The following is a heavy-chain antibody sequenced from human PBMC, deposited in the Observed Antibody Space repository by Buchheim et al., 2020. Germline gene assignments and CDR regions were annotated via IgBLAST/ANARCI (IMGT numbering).Heavy chain of an antibody. Sequence: EVQLVESGGGLVKPGGSLRLSCAASGFTFSNAWMSWVRQAPGKGLEWVGRIKSKTDGGTTDYAAPVKGRFTISRDDSKNTPYLQMNSLKTEDTAVYYCTTDLIIREYYGSEIVDYWGQGTL. CDR1: GFTFSNAW. D-gene: IGHD3-10*01. CDR3: TTDLIIREYYGSEIVDY. J-gene: IGHJ4*02. V-gene: IGHV3-15*01. CDR2: IKSKTDGGTT.